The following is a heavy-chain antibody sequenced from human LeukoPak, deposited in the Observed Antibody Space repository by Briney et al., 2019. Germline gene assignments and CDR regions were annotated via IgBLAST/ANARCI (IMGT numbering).Heavy chain of an antibody. CDR1: GFTFSSYG. V-gene: IGHV3-48*01. CDR2: ISISGSTI. D-gene: IGHD3-22*01. J-gene: IGHJ4*02. CDR3: VRAGASSGYY. Sequence: GGSLRLSCAASGFTFSSYGMHWVRQAPGKGLEWVSYISISGSTIYYADSVKGRFTISRDNAKNSLYLQMNSLRAEDTAVYYCVRAGASSGYYWGQGTLVTVSS.